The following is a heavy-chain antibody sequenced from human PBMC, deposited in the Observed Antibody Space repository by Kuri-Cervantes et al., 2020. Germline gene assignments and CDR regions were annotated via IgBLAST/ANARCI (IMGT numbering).Heavy chain of an antibody. D-gene: IGHD3-3*01. CDR2: INHSGST. CDR1: GFTFDTYW. CDR3: ARATQGFGVVIPFDY. V-gene: IGHV4-34*01. Sequence: ESLKISCAASGFTFDTYWMAWFRQPPGKGLEWIGEINHSGSTNYNPSLKSRVTISVDTSKNQFSLKLSSVTAADTAVYYCARATQGFGVVIPFDYWGQGTLVTVSS. J-gene: IGHJ4*02.